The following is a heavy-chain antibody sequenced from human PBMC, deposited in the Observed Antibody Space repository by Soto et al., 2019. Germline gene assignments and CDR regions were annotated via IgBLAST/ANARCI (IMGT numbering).Heavy chain of an antibody. CDR3: ARDSAATGFTGD. D-gene: IGHD6-13*01. CDR2: IYHSGST. J-gene: IGHJ4*02. V-gene: IGHV4-4*02. Sequence: QVQLQESGPGLVKPSGTLSLTCVVSGGSISSSNWWSWVRQPPGKGLEWIGEIYHSGSTNYNPSLKSRVTISVDKSTNQFSLTLSSVTAADPAVYSGARDSAATGFTGDWGQGTLVTVSS. CDR1: GGSISSSNW.